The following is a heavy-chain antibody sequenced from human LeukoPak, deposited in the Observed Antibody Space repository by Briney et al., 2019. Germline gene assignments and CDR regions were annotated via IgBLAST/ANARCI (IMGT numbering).Heavy chain of an antibody. CDR3: AREYYDRSGSSSWFDP. Sequence: SSETLSLTCTVSGGSISSGSYYWSWIRQPAGKGLEWIGRIYTSGSTNYNPSLKSRVTISVDTSKNQFSLKLSSVTAADTAVYYCAREYYDRSGSSSWFDPWGQGTLVTVSS. D-gene: IGHD3-3*01. J-gene: IGHJ5*02. CDR2: IYTSGST. V-gene: IGHV4-61*02. CDR1: GGSISSGSYY.